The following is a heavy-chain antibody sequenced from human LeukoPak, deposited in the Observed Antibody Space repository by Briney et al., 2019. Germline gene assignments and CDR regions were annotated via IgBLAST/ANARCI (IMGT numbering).Heavy chain of an antibody. CDR1: GGSISSGDYY. D-gene: IGHD3-10*01. J-gene: IGHJ4*02. CDR3: ARWGFFRRVNLDY. V-gene: IGHV4-30-4*01. Sequence: SQTLSLTCTVSGGSISSGDYYWSWIRQPPGKGLEWIGYIYYSGSTYYNPSLKSRVTISVDTSKNQFSLKLSSVTAADTAVYYCARWGFFRRVNLDYWGQGTLVTVSS. CDR2: IYYSGST.